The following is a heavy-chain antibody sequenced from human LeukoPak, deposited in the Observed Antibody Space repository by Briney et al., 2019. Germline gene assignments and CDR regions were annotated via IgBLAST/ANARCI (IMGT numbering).Heavy chain of an antibody. V-gene: IGHV1-69*05. CDR2: IIPIFGTA. Sequence: SVKVSCKASGGTFSSYAISWVRQAPGQGLEWTGGIIPIFGTANYAQKFQGRVTITTDKSTSTAYMELSSLRSEDTAVYYCARAGGDSDGFDIWGQGTMVTVSS. CDR1: GGTFSSYA. CDR3: ARAGGDSDGFDI. J-gene: IGHJ3*02. D-gene: IGHD2-21*02.